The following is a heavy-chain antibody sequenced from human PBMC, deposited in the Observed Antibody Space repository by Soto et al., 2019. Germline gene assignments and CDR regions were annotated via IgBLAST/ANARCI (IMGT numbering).Heavy chain of an antibody. Sequence: QVQLVQSGAEVKKPGASVKVSCKASGYTFTTYAMHWVRQAPGQRLEWMGWINVGNGNTKYSQKFQGRVALTRDTSASYSYMELTNRRSEDTAVYYCARDEDYWGQGTLVTVSS. CDR1: GYTFTTYA. CDR2: INVGNGNT. J-gene: IGHJ4*02. V-gene: IGHV1-3*01. CDR3: ARDEDY.